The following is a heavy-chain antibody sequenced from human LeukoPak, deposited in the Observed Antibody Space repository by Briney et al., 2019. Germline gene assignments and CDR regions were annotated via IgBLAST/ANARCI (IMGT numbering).Heavy chain of an antibody. J-gene: IGHJ4*02. CDR3: TRRTRGYSYGPPYFDY. CDR1: GFTFSGSA. Sequence: GSLRLSCAASGFTFSGSAMHWVRQASGKGLEWVGRIRSKANSYATAYAASVKGRFTISRDDSKNTAYLRMNSLKTEDTAVYYCTRRTRGYSYGPPYFDYWGQGTLVTVSS. CDR2: IRSKANSYAT. D-gene: IGHD5-18*01. V-gene: IGHV3-73*01.